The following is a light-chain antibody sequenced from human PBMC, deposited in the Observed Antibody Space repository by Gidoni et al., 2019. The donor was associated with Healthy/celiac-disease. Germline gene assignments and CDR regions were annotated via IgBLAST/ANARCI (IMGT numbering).Light chain of an antibody. CDR2: GAS. J-gene: IGKJ2*01. CDR3: QQYGSSPYT. CDR1: QSVSSSY. Sequence: EIVLKQSPGTLSLSPGERATLSCRASQSVSSSYLAWYQQKPGQAPRLLIYGASGRATGIPDRFSGSGSGTDFTLTISRLEPEDFAVYYCQQYGSSPYTFXQXTKLEIK. V-gene: IGKV3-20*01.